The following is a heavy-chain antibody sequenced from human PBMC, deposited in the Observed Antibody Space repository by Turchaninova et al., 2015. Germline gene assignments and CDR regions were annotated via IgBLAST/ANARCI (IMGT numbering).Heavy chain of an antibody. D-gene: IGHD2-2*01. CDR3: ARWCSSTSCSDDY. V-gene: IGHV5-51*03. CDR2: IYPGDSDT. Sequence: GESMKISCKGSGYSFTASQLGWVRQMPGKDLESLGIIYPGDSDTRYSPSFQGQVTISADKSISTAYLQWSSLKASDTAMYYCARWCSSTSCSDDYWGQGTLVTVSS. J-gene: IGHJ4*02. CDR1: GYSFTASQ.